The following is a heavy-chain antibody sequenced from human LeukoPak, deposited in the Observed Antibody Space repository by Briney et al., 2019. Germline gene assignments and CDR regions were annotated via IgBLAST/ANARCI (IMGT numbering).Heavy chain of an antibody. J-gene: IGHJ3*01. Sequence: PGGSLRLSCAASGFSFTTYSMNWVRQAPGKGLERISFISSSSTYIHYSDSVQGRLTISRDNARNSLYLQMNSLRAEDTAIYYCATIVNSDGFDVWGQGTMVAVSS. CDR1: GFSFTTYS. CDR3: ATIVNSDGFDV. CDR2: ISSSSTYI. D-gene: IGHD2/OR15-2a*01. V-gene: IGHV3-21*01.